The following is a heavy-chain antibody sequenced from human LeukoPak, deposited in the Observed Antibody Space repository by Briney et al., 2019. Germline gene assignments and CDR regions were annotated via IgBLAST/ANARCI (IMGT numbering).Heavy chain of an antibody. J-gene: IGHJ3*02. Sequence: PGGSLRLSCAASGFTFSSYGMDWVRQAPGKGLEWVAVIWYDGSNKYYADSVKGRFTISRDNSKNTLYLQMNSLRAEDTAVYYCAREIARVADAFDIWGQGTMVTVSS. D-gene: IGHD2-15*01. CDR2: IWYDGSNK. V-gene: IGHV3-33*01. CDR3: AREIARVADAFDI. CDR1: GFTFSSYG.